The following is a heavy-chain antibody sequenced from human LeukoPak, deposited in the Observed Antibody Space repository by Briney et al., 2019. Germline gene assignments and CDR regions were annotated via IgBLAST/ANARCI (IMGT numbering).Heavy chain of an antibody. Sequence: GRSLRLPCAASGFTFSGSAIHWVRQSSGKGLEWVGQIDKKDKGYATATAYAASVKGRFTISRDDSINTAYLQMKSLKTEDTALYYCTRDSGTYNWFDPWGQGTLVTVSS. J-gene: IGHJ5*02. CDR2: IDKKDKGYATAT. D-gene: IGHD1-26*01. CDR1: GFTFSGSA. CDR3: TRDSGTYNWFDP. V-gene: IGHV3-73*01.